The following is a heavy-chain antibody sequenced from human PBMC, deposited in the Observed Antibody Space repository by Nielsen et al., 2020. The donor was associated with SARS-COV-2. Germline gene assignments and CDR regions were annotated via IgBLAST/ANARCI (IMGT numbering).Heavy chain of an antibody. CDR3: AREMGGERSGPGDY. J-gene: IGHJ4*02. Sequence: GESLKISCAASGFTFSSYWMSWVRQAPGKGLEWVANIKQDGSEKYYADSVKGRFTISRDNAKNSLYLQMNSLRAEDTAVYYCAREMGGERSGPGDYWGQGTLVTVSS. CDR1: GFTFSSYW. V-gene: IGHV3-7*05. D-gene: IGHD1-26*01. CDR2: IKQDGSEK.